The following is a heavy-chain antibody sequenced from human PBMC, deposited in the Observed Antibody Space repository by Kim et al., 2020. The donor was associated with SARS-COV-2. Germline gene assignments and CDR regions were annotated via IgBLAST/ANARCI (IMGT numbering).Heavy chain of an antibody. V-gene: IGHV4-39*01. CDR2: IYYSGST. CDR1: GGSISSSSYY. J-gene: IGHJ4*02. CDR3: ARGVFTILRTNYFDY. Sequence: SETLSLTCTVSGGSISSSSYYWGWIRQPPGKGLEWIGSIYYSGSTYYNPSLKSRVTISVDTSKNQFSLKLSSVTAADTAVYYCARGVFTILRTNYFDYWGQGTLVTVSS. D-gene: IGHD3-10*01.